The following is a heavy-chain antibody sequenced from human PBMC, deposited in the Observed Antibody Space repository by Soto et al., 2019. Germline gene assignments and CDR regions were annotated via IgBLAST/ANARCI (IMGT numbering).Heavy chain of an antibody. CDR2: ITDSSDTV. Sequence: PGGSLRLSCAASEFIFANYDINWVRQAPGKGLEWVSYITDSSDTVHYADSVRDRFTISRDNAESSLYLQMNSLRDEDTAVYFCARDFCPGYYLDHLARGTLVTISS. J-gene: IGHJ4*02. CDR1: EFIFANYD. V-gene: IGHV3-48*02. D-gene: IGHD3-3*01. CDR3: ARDFCPGYYLDH.